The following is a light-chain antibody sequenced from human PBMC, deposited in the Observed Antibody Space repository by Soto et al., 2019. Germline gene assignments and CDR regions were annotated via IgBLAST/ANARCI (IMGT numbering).Light chain of an antibody. V-gene: IGLV2-14*01. J-gene: IGLJ2*01. CDR1: SSDIGGYNY. Sequence: QSVLTQPASVSGSPGQSITISCTGTSSDIGGYNYVSWYQQHPGKAPKLMIYEVSNRPSGVSNRFSGSKSGITASLTISGLQAEDEADYYCSSYTSSSPVVFGGGTKLTVL. CDR3: SSYTSSSPVV. CDR2: EVS.